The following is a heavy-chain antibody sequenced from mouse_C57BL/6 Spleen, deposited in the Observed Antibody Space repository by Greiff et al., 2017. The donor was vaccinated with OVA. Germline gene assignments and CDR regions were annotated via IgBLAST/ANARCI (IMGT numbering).Heavy chain of an antibody. CDR2: IYPGNVNT. CDR1: GYTFTSYY. Sequence: QVQLQQSGPELVKPGASVRISCKASGYTFTSYYIHWVKQRPGQGLEWIGWIYPGNVNTKYNEKFKGKATLTADKSSSTAYMQLSSLTSEDSAVYFCARSEDYAMDYWGQGTSVTVSS. J-gene: IGHJ4*01. CDR3: ARSEDYAMDY. V-gene: IGHV1S56*01.